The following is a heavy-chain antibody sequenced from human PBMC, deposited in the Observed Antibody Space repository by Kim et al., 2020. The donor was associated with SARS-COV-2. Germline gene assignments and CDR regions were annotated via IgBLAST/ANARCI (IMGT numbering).Heavy chain of an antibody. CDR3: ARDLVGASRYFQH. CDR2: IIPIFGTA. D-gene: IGHD1-26*01. V-gene: IGHV1-69*13. Sequence: SVKVSCKASGGTFSSYAISWVRQAPGQGLEWMGGIIPIFGTANYAQKFQGRVTITADESTSTAYMELSSLRSEDTAVYYCARDLVGASRYFQHWGQGTLVTVSS. J-gene: IGHJ1*01. CDR1: GGTFSSYA.